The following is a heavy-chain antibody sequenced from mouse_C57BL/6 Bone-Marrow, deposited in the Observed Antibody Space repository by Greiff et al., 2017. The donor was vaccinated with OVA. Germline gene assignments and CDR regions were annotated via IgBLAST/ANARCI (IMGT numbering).Heavy chain of an antibody. CDR2: IWSGGST. J-gene: IGHJ4*01. CDR3: GRRGYLYAMDY. V-gene: IGHV2-2*01. CDR1: GFPLPSYG. D-gene: IGHD2-2*01. Sequence: QVQLQQSGPGLVQPSPSLSITCTVSGFPLPSYGVHWVRQSPGKGLEWLGVIWSGGSTDYNAAFISRLGLRKDNSNSQVFFKMNSLQADDTAIYYCGRRGYLYAMDYWGQGTSVTVSS.